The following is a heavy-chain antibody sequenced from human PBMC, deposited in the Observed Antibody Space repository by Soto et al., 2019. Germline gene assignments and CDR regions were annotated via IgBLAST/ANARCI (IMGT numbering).Heavy chain of an antibody. CDR3: ARRLGLGGSVRQGFYYYSMVV. J-gene: IGHJ6*02. D-gene: IGHD3-10*01. V-gene: IGHV5-51*01. Sequence: GESLKISCKGSGYSFTSYWIGWVRQMPGKGLEWMGIIYPGDSDTRYSPSFQGQVTISADKSISTAYLQWSSLKASDTAMYYCARRLGLGGSVRQGFYYYSMVVWGPGPMLTVSS. CDR1: GYSFTSYW. CDR2: IYPGDSDT.